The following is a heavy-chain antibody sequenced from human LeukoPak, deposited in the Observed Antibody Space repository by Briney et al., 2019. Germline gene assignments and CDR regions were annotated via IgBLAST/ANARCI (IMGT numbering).Heavy chain of an antibody. CDR3: ARGGYGDLLFSLDY. CDR1: GGSFSGYY. D-gene: IGHD4-17*01. Sequence: WETLSLTCAVYGGSFSGYYWSWIRQPPGKGLEWIGEINHSGSTNYNPSLKSRVTISVDTSKNQFSLKLSSVTAADTAVYYCARGGYGDLLFSLDYWGQGTLVTVSS. J-gene: IGHJ4*02. V-gene: IGHV4-34*01. CDR2: INHSGST.